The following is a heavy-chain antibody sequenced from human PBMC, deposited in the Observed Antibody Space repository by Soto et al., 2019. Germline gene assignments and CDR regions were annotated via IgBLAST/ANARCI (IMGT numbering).Heavy chain of an antibody. CDR2: IYHTGTT. D-gene: IGHD3-22*01. Sequence: SETLSLTCAVSGYSISSGHYWGWIRQPPGKGLEWIGSIYHTGTTYYNWSLKSRVTMTVDTSENQFSLKLSSVTAADTAVYYCARPSISGYYYWFDTWGQGTLVTVSS. J-gene: IGHJ5*02. V-gene: IGHV4-38-2*01. CDR3: ARPSISGYYYWFDT. CDR1: GYSISSGHY.